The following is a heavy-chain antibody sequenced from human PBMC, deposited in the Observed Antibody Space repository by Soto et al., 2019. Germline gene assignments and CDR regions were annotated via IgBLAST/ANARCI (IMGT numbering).Heavy chain of an antibody. CDR1: GGSISSGGYY. Sequence: QVQLQESGPGLVKPSQTLSLTCTVSGGSISSGGYYWSWIRQHPGKGLEWIGYIYYSGSTYYNPSLKSRVTISVDTSKNQFSLKLSSVTAADTAVYYCARAIVVVVAATPVVWFDPWGQGTLVTVSS. D-gene: IGHD2-15*01. V-gene: IGHV4-31*03. CDR2: IYYSGST. J-gene: IGHJ5*02. CDR3: ARAIVVVVAATPVVWFDP.